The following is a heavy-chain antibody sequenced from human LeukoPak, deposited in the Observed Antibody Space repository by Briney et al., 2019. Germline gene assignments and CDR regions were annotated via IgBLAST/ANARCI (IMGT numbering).Heavy chain of an antibody. D-gene: IGHD1-1*01. V-gene: IGHV3-49*04. J-gene: IGHJ6*03. CDR1: GFTLGDYG. CDR2: IRSKAYGGTT. Sequence: GSLRLSCTASGFTLGDYGMSWVRQAPGKRPEWVSFIRSKAYGGTTEYATSVEGRFTISRDDSKSIAYLQMNSLKTEDTAVYYCTRGTTDDYYYYYYMDVWGKGTTVNISS. CDR3: TRGTTDDYYYYYYMDV.